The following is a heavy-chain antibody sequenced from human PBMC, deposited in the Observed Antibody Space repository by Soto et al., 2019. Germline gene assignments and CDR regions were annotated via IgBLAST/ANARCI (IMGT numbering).Heavy chain of an antibody. Sequence: QITLKESGPTLVKPTQTLTLTCTFSGFSLSTSGVGVGWIRQPPGKALEWLALIYWNDDKRYSPSLKTRLTINTDTSKNHVVLTMTNMDSVDTATYYCAYRQDYRTSWNSGWFDPWGQGTLVTVSS. CDR1: GFSLSTSGVG. D-gene: IGHD6-19*01. J-gene: IGHJ5*02. CDR2: IYWNDDK. V-gene: IGHV2-5*01. CDR3: AYRQDYRTSWNSGWFDP.